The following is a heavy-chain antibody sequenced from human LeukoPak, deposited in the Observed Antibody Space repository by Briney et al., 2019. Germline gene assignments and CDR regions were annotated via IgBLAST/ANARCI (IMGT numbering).Heavy chain of an antibody. CDR3: AKDHPPNHYDRLLVFQH. V-gene: IGHV3-23*01. Sequence: GGSLRLSCAASGFTFSSYAMSWVRQAPGKGLEWVSAISGSGGSTYYADSVKGRFTISRDNSKNTLYLQMNSLRAEDTAVYYCAKDHPPNHYDRLLVFQHWGQGTLVTVSS. CDR2: ISGSGGST. D-gene: IGHD3-22*01. J-gene: IGHJ1*01. CDR1: GFTFSSYA.